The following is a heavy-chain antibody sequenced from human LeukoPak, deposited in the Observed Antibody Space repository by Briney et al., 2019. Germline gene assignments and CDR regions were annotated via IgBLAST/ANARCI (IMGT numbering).Heavy chain of an antibody. CDR2: ISNSGSYI. D-gene: IGHD6-19*01. CDR3: ATPGSGWDVDYFDT. CDR1: GFTFHFYA. V-gene: IGHV3-21*01. Sequence: PGGSLRLSCEAFGFTFHFYAVSWVRQAPGKGLEWVSYISNSGSYIYYADSVKGRFTVSRDNARNTLYLQMSSLRAEDTAVYYCATPGSGWDVDYFDTWGQGTLVTVSS. J-gene: IGHJ4*02.